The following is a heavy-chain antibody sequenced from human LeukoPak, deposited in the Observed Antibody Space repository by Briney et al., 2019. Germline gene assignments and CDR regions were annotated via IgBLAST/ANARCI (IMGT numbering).Heavy chain of an antibody. CDR3: ARERGSFVDY. D-gene: IGHD1-26*01. J-gene: IGHJ4*02. Sequence: PGGSLRLSCAASGFTFSSYSMTWVRQAPGKGLEWVSYISSGNSTIYYADSVRGRFTISRDNAKNSLYLQMNSLRAEDTSVYYCARERGSFVDYWGQGTLVTVSS. CDR1: GFTFSSYS. CDR2: ISSGNSTI. V-gene: IGHV3-48*04.